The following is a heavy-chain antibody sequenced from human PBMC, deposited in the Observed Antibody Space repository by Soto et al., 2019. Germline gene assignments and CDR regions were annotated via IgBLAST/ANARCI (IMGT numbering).Heavy chain of an antibody. V-gene: IGHV4-31*03. Sequence: SETLSLTCTVSGGSISSGGYYWSWIRQHPGKGLEWIGYIYYSGSTYYNPSLKSRVTISVDTSKNQFSLKLSSVTAADTAVYYCARDLASGKTYSGYDSGNWFDPWGQGTLVTVSS. CDR2: IYYSGST. CDR1: GGSISSGGYY. CDR3: ARDLASGKTYSGYDSGNWFDP. D-gene: IGHD5-12*01. J-gene: IGHJ5*02.